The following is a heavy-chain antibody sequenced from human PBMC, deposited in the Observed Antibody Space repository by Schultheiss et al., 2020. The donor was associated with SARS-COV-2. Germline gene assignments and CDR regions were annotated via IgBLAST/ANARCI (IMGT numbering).Heavy chain of an antibody. CDR2: IYYSGST. CDR1: GGSISSTNYH. D-gene: IGHD3-3*01. V-gene: IGHV4-39*01. Sequence: SQTLSLTCTVSGGSISSTNYHFGWIRQPPGKGLEWIGSIYYSGSTYYNPSLKSRVTISVDTSKNQFSLKLSSVTAADTAVYYCARAIILRVAFDIWGQGTMVTVSS. CDR3: ARAIILRVAFDI. J-gene: IGHJ3*02.